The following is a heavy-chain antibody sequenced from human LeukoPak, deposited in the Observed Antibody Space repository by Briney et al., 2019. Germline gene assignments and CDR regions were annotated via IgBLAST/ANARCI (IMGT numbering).Heavy chain of an antibody. V-gene: IGHV3-30*02. CDR3: AKNSRYRSLGDG. CDR1: GFIFRQYD. Sequence: SGGSLRLSCVASGFIFRQYDMHWARQAPGKAREGGAFTQPDGREKDYAESVKGRFNISRDTYKNTLYLQMNSLRPEETAVDFCAKNSRYRSLGDGWGQGTLVTVCS. CDR2: TQPDGREK. J-gene: IGHJ4*02. D-gene: IGHD3-16*01.